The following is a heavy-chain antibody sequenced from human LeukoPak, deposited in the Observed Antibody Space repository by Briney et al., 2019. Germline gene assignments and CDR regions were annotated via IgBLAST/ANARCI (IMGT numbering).Heavy chain of an antibody. CDR1: GGSISSNAYY. V-gene: IGHV4-39*01. Sequence: SETLSLTCTVSGGSISSNAYYWAWIRQPPGKGLEWIGSIYSSVSTYYNPSLKSRVTISVDTSKNQFSLRLSSVTAADTALYYCARGGVAVAGTWWTSGNYYYGMDVWGQGTTVTVSS. CDR2: IYSSVST. J-gene: IGHJ6*02. D-gene: IGHD6-19*01. CDR3: ARGGVAVAGTWWTSGNYYYGMDV.